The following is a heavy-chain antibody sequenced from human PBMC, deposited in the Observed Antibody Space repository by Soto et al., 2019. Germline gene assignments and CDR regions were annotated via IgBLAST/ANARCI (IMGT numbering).Heavy chain of an antibody. CDR3: ARHRIGSYHDAFDI. CDR2: FYYSGST. V-gene: IGHV4-39*01. J-gene: IGHJ3*02. D-gene: IGHD3-10*01. Sequence: KASETLSLTCAVSGGSISSSSSYWGWIRQPPGKGLEWIGSFYYSGSTYSNPSLESRVTISEDTSKNRFSLKLSSVTAADTAVYYCARHRIGSYHDAFDIWGQGTMVTVSS. CDR1: GGSISSSSSY.